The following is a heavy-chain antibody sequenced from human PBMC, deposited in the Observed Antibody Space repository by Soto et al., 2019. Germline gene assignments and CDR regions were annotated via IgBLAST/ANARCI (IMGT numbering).Heavy chain of an antibody. Sequence: QVQLVQSGAEVKKPGSSVKVSCKASVGTFSSSAISWVRQAPGQGLEWMGGIIPIFGTANYAQKFQGRVTITADESTSTAYMELSSLRSEDTAVYYRASLLRGYSGTGDYWGQGTLVTVSS. CDR2: IIPIFGTA. V-gene: IGHV1-69*12. J-gene: IGHJ4*02. CDR3: ASLLRGYSGTGDY. CDR1: VGTFSSSA. D-gene: IGHD5-12*01.